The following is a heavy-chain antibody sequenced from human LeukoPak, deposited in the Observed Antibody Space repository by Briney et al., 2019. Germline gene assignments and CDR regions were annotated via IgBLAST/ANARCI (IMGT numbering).Heavy chain of an antibody. D-gene: IGHD2-15*01. Sequence: GGSLRFSCTASGFTFSAYAMMWVRPAPGKGLVWVSRINSDGSSTSYADSVKGRFTISRDNAENTLYLQMNSLRAEDTAVYYCAREEVAATPDLMDWGQGTLVTVSS. CDR1: GFTFSAYA. CDR3: AREEVAATPDLMD. V-gene: IGHV3-74*01. J-gene: IGHJ4*02. CDR2: INSDGSST.